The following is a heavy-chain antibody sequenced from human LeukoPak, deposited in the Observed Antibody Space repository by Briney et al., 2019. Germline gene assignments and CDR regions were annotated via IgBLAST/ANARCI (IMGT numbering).Heavy chain of an antibody. CDR1: GFTVSSNY. Sequence: PGGSLRLSCAASGFTVSSNYMSWVRQAPGKGLEWVSVIYSSGSTYYAGSVKDRFTISRDNSKNTLYLQMNGLRAEDTAVYYCARSTYYDSSGYYAWGVHDYWGQGTLVTVSS. CDR2: IYSSGST. J-gene: IGHJ4*02. V-gene: IGHV3-66*01. CDR3: ARSTYYDSSGYYAWGVHDY. D-gene: IGHD3-22*01.